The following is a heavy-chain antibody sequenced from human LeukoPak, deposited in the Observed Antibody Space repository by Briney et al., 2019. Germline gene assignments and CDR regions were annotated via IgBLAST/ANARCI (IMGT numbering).Heavy chain of an antibody. J-gene: IGHJ5*02. CDR1: GGPFDSHY. Sequence: SETLSLTCTVSGGPFDSHYWTWIRQPPGKGLEWIAFIYHSGSAVYSPSLRGRVTMSVDRSKRQFSLNLSSVTAADTAVYYCARGVAVGGTTHFDPWGQGTLVTVSS. V-gene: IGHV4-59*08. CDR2: IYHSGSA. D-gene: IGHD6-13*01. CDR3: ARGVAVGGTTHFDP.